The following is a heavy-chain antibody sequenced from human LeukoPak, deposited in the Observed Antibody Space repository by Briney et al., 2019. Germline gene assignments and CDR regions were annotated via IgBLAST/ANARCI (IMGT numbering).Heavy chain of an antibody. CDR2: IYYSGST. CDR1: GGSISSYY. D-gene: IGHD6-13*01. V-gene: IGHV4-59*01. J-gene: IGHJ4*02. Sequence: SETLSLTCSVSGGSISSYYWSWIRQPPGKGLEWIGYIYYSGSTNYNPSLKSRVTISVDTSKNQFSLKLSSVTAADTAVYYCARDFGYSSRWSVLDCWGQGTLVTVSS. CDR3: ARDFGYSSRWSVLDC.